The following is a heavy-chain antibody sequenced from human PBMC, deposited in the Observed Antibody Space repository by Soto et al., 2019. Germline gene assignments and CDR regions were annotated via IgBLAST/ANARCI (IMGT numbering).Heavy chain of an antibody. Sequence: QVPLEQSGPEVKKSGASVKVSCKASGYSFRSYGINWVRQAPGQGLEWIGWVSGYNYNTKYAQKFQGRITVTTDTSTNTAYMELRSLRSDDTAVYYCGRSSSMLGAGWSDSWGRGTLVTVSS. CDR2: VSGYNYNT. CDR1: GYSFRSYG. V-gene: IGHV1-18*01. J-gene: IGHJ5*01. D-gene: IGHD2-8*01. CDR3: GRSSSMLGAGWSDS.